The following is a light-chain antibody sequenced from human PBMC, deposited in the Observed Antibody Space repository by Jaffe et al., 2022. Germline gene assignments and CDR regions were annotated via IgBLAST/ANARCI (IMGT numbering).Light chain of an antibody. CDR1: SLRSYY. V-gene: IGLV3-19*01. CDR2: GAN. Sequence: SSELTQDPAVSVALGQTVRITCQGDSLRSYYASWYQQKPGQAPVLVIYGANSRPSGIPDRFSASSSGNTASLTITGAQAEDEADYYCNSRDSSGNHLYVVFGGGTKLTVL. CDR3: NSRDSSGNHLYVV. J-gene: IGLJ2*01.